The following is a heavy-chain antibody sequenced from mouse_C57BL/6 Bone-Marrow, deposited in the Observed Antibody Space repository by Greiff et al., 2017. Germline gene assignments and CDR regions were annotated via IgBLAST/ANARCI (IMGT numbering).Heavy chain of an antibody. V-gene: IGHV1-55*01. CDR3: YYDPDY. Sequence: QVHVKQPGAELVKPGASVKMSCKASGYTFTSYWITWVKQRPGQGLEWIGDIYPGSGSTNYNEKFKSKATLTVDTSSSTAYMQLSSLTSEDSAVYYCYYDPDYWGQGTTLTVSS. CDR1: GYTFTSYW. D-gene: IGHD2-4*01. J-gene: IGHJ2*01. CDR2: IYPGSGST.